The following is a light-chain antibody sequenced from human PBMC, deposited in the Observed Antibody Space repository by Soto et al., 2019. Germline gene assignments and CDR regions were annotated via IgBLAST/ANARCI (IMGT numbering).Light chain of an antibody. CDR3: QQYGSSPQT. CDR2: GAS. J-gene: IGKJ1*01. Sequence: EIVLTQSPGTLSLSPGERATLSCRASQSVSSSCLAWFQQKPGQAPRLLIYGASSRATGIPDRFSGSGSGTDFTLTISRLDPEEFAVYYCQQYGSSPQTFGQGSKVEIK. CDR1: QSVSSSC. V-gene: IGKV3-20*01.